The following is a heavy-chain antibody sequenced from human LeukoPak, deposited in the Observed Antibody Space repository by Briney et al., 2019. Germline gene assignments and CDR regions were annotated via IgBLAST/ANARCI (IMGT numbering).Heavy chain of an antibody. Sequence: GASVKVSCKVSGYTLTELSMHWVRQAPGKGPEWMGGFDPEDGETIYAQKFQGRVTMTEDTSTDTAYMELSSLRSEDTAVYYCAIPYRYNWNSMDYWGQGTLVTVSS. V-gene: IGHV1-24*01. CDR3: AIPYRYNWNSMDY. D-gene: IGHD1-7*01. CDR2: FDPEDGET. J-gene: IGHJ4*02. CDR1: GYTLTELS.